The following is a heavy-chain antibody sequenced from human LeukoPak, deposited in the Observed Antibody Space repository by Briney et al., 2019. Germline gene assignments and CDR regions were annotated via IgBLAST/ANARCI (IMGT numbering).Heavy chain of an antibody. CDR1: GFTFCDYY. CDR2: ISSGGSTP. D-gene: IGHD2-21*01. V-gene: IGHV3-11*01. J-gene: IGHJ4*02. Sequence: GGSLSLSCAASGFTFCDYYMSCIRQAAGKGVGWVSYISSGGSTPYYADSVKGIFTNSRDNAKTSLYLQMNSLRAEDTAVYYCARHLVVATYDYWGQGTLVTVSS. CDR3: ARHLVVATYDY.